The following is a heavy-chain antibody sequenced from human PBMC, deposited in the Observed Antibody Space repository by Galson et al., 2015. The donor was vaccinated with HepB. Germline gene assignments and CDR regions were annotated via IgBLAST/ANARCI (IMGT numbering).Heavy chain of an antibody. D-gene: IGHD5-12*01. CDR1: GFTFNNHG. J-gene: IGHJ4*02. CDR3: ASGYSSLFIH. V-gene: IGHV3-74*01. CDR2: MNGDGRNT. Sequence: SLRLACAASGFTFNNHGIHWVRQAPGEGLGWVSGMNGDGRNTNYADFVKGRFTGSRDNAKNRLFLQMNSLRVDDTAVYYCASGYSSLFIHWGQGTLVTVSS.